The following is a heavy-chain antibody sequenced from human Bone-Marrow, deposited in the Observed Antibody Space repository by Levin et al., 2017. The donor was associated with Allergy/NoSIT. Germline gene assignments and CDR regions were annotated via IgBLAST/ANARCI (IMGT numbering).Heavy chain of an antibody. CDR1: GGSISSSYW. J-gene: IGHJ2*01. V-gene: IGHV4-4*02. CDR3: ARALRASNYDWYFDL. Sequence: SETLSLTCTVSGGSISSSYWWGWVRQPPGKGLEWIGEIYQSGSTNYNPSLESRVTISVDKSKNQFSLKVKSVTAADTAVYYCARALRASNYDWYFDLWGRGTLVTVSS. CDR2: IYQSGST. D-gene: IGHD4-11*01.